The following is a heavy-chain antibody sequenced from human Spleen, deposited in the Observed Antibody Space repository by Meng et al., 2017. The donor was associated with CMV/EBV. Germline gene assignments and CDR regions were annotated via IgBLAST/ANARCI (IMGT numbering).Heavy chain of an antibody. Sequence: GESLKISCKGSGYKFSIYWIVWVRQVPGKGLEWMGIIYPGDSDTRYSPSFQGQVTISADTSVNTAYLHWSSLRASDTAMYYCARSGVPATPGGVDYWGQGTLVTVSS. V-gene: IGHV5-51*01. CDR1: GYKFSIYW. J-gene: IGHJ4*02. CDR2: IYPGDSDT. CDR3: ARSGVPATPGGVDY. D-gene: IGHD2-2*01.